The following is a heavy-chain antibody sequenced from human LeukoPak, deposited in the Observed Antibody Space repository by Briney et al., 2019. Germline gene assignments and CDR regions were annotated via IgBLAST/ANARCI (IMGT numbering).Heavy chain of an antibody. CDR1: GYTFTGFY. J-gene: IGHJ6*02. CDR3: ARDRLGCSGGSCFPGMDV. CDR2: INPNSGGT. D-gene: IGHD2-15*01. V-gene: IGHV1-2*02. Sequence: ASVKVSCKASGYTFTGFYMHWVRQAPGQGLEWMGWINPNSGGTNYAQKFQGRVTMTRDTSISTAYMELSRLRSDDTAVYYCARDRLGCSGGSCFPGMDVWGQGTTVTVSS.